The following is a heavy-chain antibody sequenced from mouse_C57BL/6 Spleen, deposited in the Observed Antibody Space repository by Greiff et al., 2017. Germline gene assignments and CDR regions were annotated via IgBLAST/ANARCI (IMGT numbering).Heavy chain of an antibody. V-gene: IGHV3-6*01. CDR3: ARDPRYYAMDY. CDR1: GYSITSGYY. CDR2: ISYDGSN. Sequence: ESGPGLVKPSQSLSLTCSVTGYSITSGYYWNWIRPSPGNKLEWMGYISYDGSNNYNPSLKNRISITRDTSKNQFFLKLNSVTTEDTATYYCARDPRYYAMDYWGQGTSVTVSS. J-gene: IGHJ4*01.